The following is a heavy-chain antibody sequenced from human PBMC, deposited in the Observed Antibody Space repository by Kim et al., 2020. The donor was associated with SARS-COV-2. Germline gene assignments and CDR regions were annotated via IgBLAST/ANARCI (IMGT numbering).Heavy chain of an antibody. D-gene: IGHD6-19*01. V-gene: IGHV3-33*06. Sequence: GGSLRLSCAASGFTFSSYAMHWVRQAPGKGLEWVAVIWYDGSNKYYADSVKGRFTISRDNSKNTLYLQMNSLRAEDTAVYYCAKDLTQWLVRGLFDYWGQGTLVTVSS. CDR1: GFTFSSYA. CDR2: IWYDGSNK. J-gene: IGHJ4*02. CDR3: AKDLTQWLVRGLFDY.